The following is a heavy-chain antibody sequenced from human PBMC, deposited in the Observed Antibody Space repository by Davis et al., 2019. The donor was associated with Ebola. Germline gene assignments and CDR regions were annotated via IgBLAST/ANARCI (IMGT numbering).Heavy chain of an antibody. CDR1: GFTFSSYS. V-gene: IGHV3-30*18. J-gene: IGHJ2*01. CDR3: AKDKTMATQYWYFDL. CDR2: ISYDAGNE. Sequence: PGGSLRLSCAASGFTFSSYSMNWVRQAPGKGLEWVAVISYDAGNEHYADSVKGRFTISRDNSKNTLHLHMNSLRAEDTALYYCAKDKTMATQYWYFDLWGRGTLVTVSS. D-gene: IGHD4/OR15-4a*01.